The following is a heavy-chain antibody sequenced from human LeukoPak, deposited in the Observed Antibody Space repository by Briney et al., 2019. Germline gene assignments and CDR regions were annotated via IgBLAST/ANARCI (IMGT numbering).Heavy chain of an antibody. Sequence: GGSLRLSCAASGFTFSGSALHWVRQAPGKGLEWVTVISYDGSNKYYADSMKGRFTISRDNSKNTLYLQMNSLRAEDTAVYYCAKGDKELVFKRGKGGFDPWGQGTLVTVSS. CDR3: AKGDKELVFKRGKGGFDP. D-gene: IGHD3-3*01. J-gene: IGHJ5*02. CDR2: ISYDGSNK. CDR1: GFTFSGSA. V-gene: IGHV3-30*04.